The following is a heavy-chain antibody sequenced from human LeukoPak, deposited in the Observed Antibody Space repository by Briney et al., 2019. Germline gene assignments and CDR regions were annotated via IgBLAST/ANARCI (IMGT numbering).Heavy chain of an antibody. V-gene: IGHV3-7*01. CDR3: ARGFDGANAFDL. J-gene: IGHJ3*01. CDR2: IKQDGSGK. Sequence: PGGSLRLSCVASKFIISDYWMNWVRQAPGKGLEWVANIKQDGSGKYYVDSVKGRFTISRDNAKNSVYLQMNSLRAEDTAVYYCARGFDGANAFDLWGQGTLVTVSS. CDR1: KFIISDYW.